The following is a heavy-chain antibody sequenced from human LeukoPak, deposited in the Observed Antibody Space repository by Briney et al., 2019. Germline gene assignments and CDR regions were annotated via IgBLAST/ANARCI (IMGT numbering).Heavy chain of an antibody. D-gene: IGHD4-11*01. CDR1: EFTIGAFW. CDR3: ARERDAVDS. V-gene: IGHV3-7*01. J-gene: IGHJ4*02. Sequence: GGSLRLSCAASEFTIGAFWMSWVRQAPGKGLEWVANIRQDGSEKNYVDSVKGRFTISRDNAKNSVYLQMNGLRDEDTAVYYCARERDAVDSWGQGTLVTVSS. CDR2: IRQDGSEK.